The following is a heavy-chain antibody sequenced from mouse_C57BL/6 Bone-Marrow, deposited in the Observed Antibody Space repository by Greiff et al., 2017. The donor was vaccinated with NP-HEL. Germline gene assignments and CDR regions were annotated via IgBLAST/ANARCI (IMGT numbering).Heavy chain of an antibody. D-gene: IGHD1-1*01. CDR1: EYEFPSHD. CDR3: ARYGRYYYAMDY. CDR2: INSDGGST. Sequence: EVKVVESGGGLVQPGESLKLSCESNEYEFPSHDMSWVRKTPEKRLELVAAINSDGGSTYYPDTMERRFIISRDNTKKTLYLQMSSLRSEDTALYYCARYGRYYYAMDYWGQGTSVTVSS. V-gene: IGHV5-2*01. J-gene: IGHJ4*01.